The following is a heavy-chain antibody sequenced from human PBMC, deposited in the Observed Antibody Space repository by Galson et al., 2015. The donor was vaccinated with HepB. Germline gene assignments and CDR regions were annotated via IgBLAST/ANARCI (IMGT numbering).Heavy chain of an antibody. Sequence: TLSLTCTVSGGSISSGEYRWSWIRQPPGKGLEWIGDIYYSGSTDYNPSLKSRVTISIDRSTNQFSVRLTSVTAADTAVYYCARVELAGSYYYYGMDVWGQETTVNDS. CDR2: IYYSGST. J-gene: IGHJ6*02. CDR1: GGSISSGEYR. D-gene: IGHD3-10*01. CDR3: ARVELAGSYYYYGMDV. V-gene: IGHV4-30-4*01.